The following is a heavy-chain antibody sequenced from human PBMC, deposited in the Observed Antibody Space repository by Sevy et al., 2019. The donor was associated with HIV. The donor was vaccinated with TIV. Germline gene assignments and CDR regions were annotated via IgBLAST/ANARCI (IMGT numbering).Heavy chain of an antibody. J-gene: IGHJ4*02. D-gene: IGHD6-13*01. CDR3: ARALGSSSWYGGYYFDY. V-gene: IGHV6-1*01. CDR1: GDSVSSNSAA. Sequence: SQTLSLTCAISGDSVSSNSAAWNWIRQSPSRGLEWLGRTYYRSKWYNDYAVSVKSRITINPDTSKNQCSLQLNSVTPEDTAVYYCARALGSSSWYGGYYFDYWGQRTLVTVSS. CDR2: TYYRSKWYN.